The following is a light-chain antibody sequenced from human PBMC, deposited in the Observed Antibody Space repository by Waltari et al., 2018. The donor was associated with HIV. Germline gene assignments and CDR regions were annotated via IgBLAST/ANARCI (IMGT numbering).Light chain of an antibody. V-gene: IGLV2-11*01. CDR2: DVS. J-gene: IGLJ3*02. CDR1: SSHFGGYNY. Sequence: QSALTHPRSVPGSPRLSVTISCTGTSSHFGGYNYVPCYQQPPGKAPKLMIYDVSKRPSGVPDRFSGSKSGNTASLTISGLQAEDEADYYCCSYAGSYTLWVFGGGTKLTVL. CDR3: CSYAGSYTLWV.